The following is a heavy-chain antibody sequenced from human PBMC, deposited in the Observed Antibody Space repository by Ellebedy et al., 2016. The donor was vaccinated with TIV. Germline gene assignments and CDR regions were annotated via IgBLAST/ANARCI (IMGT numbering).Heavy chain of an antibody. V-gene: IGHV1-2*02. J-gene: IGHJ4*02. CDR3: ARDGDTAMGAGD. CDR1: GYTFTGYY. CDR2: INPNSGGT. D-gene: IGHD5-18*01. Sequence: AASVKVSCKASGYTFTGYYMHCVRHAPGQGLEWMGWINPNSGGTNYAQKFQGRVTMTRDTSISTAYMELSRLRSDETAVYYCARDGDTAMGAGDWGQGTLVTVSS.